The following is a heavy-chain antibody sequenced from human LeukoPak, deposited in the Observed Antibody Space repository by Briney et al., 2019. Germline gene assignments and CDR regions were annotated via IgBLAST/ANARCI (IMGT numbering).Heavy chain of an antibody. Sequence: GASVKVSCKASGYTFTSKGISWVRQAPGQGLEWMGWINPHSGGTNYAQEFQGRVTMTRDTSISTTYIELTRLRSDDTAVYYCARGGLRGNNWFDPWGQGTLVTVSS. D-gene: IGHD3-10*01. CDR3: ARGGLRGNNWFDP. J-gene: IGHJ5*02. CDR2: INPHSGGT. CDR1: GYTFTSKG. V-gene: IGHV1-2*02.